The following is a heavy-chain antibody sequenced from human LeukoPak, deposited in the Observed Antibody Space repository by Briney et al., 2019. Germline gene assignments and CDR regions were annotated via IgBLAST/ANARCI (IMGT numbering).Heavy chain of an antibody. CDR3: ARVALAFYSSSPYYMDV. D-gene: IGHD6-13*01. V-gene: IGHV1-18*04. CDR1: GYTFTGYF. CDR2: ISAYNGNT. J-gene: IGHJ6*03. Sequence: ASVKVSCKASGYTFTGYFMHGVRQAPGQGREWMGWISAYNGNTNYAQKLQGRVTMTTDTSTSTAYMELRSLRSDDTAVYYCARVALAFYSSSPYYMDVWGKGTAVTVSS.